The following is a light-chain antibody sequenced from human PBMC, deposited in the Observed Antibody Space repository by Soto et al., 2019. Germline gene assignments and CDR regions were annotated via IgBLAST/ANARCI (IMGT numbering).Light chain of an antibody. V-gene: IGKV3-11*01. Sequence: EIVFTQSPATLSLSPGERATRSCRASQSIRSYLACYQQKPGQAPRLLIYDASNKATGIPARFSGGGTVTDFTLTISRLEPEDFAFYYCQQRSNLPPPFAGGTKVDIK. J-gene: IGKJ4*01. CDR1: QSIRSY. CDR2: DAS. CDR3: QQRSNLPPP.